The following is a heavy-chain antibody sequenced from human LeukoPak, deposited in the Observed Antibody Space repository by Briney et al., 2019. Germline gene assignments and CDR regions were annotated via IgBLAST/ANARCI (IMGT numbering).Heavy chain of an antibody. CDR3: ARGGIAARPGYYYYYYYMDV. CDR1: GDSVSSNSAA. Sequence: PSQTLSLTCAISGDSVSSNSAAWNWIRQSPSRGLEWLGRTYYRSKWYNDYAVSVKSRITINPDTSKNQFSLQLNSVTPEDTAVYYCARGGIAARPGYYYYYYYMDVWGKGTTVTVSS. D-gene: IGHD6-6*01. J-gene: IGHJ6*03. CDR2: TYYRSKWYN. V-gene: IGHV6-1*01.